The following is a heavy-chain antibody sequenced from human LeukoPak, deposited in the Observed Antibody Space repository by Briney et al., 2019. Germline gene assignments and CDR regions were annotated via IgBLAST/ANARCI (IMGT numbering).Heavy chain of an antibody. Sequence: GGTLRLSCAASGFTFSSYAMSWVRQAPGKGLEWVSAISSSGGSTYYADSVKGRFTISRDNSKNTLYLQMNSLRAEDTALYYCARGGLRGYFDYWGQGTLVTVSS. CDR2: ISSSGGST. CDR1: GFTFSSYA. J-gene: IGHJ4*02. CDR3: ARGGLRGYFDY. V-gene: IGHV3-23*01. D-gene: IGHD3-16*01.